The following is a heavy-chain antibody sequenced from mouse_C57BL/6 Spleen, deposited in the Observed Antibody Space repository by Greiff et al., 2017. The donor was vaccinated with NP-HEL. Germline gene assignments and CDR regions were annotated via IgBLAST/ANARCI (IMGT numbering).Heavy chain of an antibody. V-gene: IGHV3-6*01. Sequence: EVHLVESGPGLVKPSQSLSLTCSVTGYSITSGYYWNWIRQFPGNKLEWMGYISYDGSNNYNPSLKNRISITRDTSKNQFFLKLNSVTTEDTATYYCARSWDYFDYWGQGTTLTVSS. CDR2: ISYDGSN. CDR1: GYSITSGYY. CDR3: ARSWDYFDY. J-gene: IGHJ2*01. D-gene: IGHD4-1*01.